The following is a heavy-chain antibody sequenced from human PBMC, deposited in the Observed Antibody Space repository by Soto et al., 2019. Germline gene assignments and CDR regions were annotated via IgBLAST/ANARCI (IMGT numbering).Heavy chain of an antibody. CDR1: GFTFSSYG. CDR3: AKESYSSSSYYYGMDV. J-gene: IGHJ6*02. Sequence: QVQLVESGGGVVQPGRSLRLSCAASGFTFSSYGMHWVRQAPGEGLEWVAVISYDGSNKYYADSVKGRFTVSRDNSKTTLFLQMNSLRGEDTAVYYCAKESYSSSSYYYGMDVWCQGTTVTVSS. V-gene: IGHV3-30*18. D-gene: IGHD6-6*01. CDR2: ISYDGSNK.